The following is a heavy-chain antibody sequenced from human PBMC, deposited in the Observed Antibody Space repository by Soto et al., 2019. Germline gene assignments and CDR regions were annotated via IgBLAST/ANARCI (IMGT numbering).Heavy chain of an antibody. D-gene: IGHD3-22*01. Sequence: EVRLVESGGGLVQPGGSLTLSCAASGFTFSSYWMTWVRQAPGKGLEWVANINQDGSEKYYMDSMKGRFTISRDNAKNSLLPQLNSLRAEDTAVYYCARDRGRPDLRDTHYYDSSDLDYGMDVWGQGTTVTVSS. V-gene: IGHV3-7*01. CDR3: ARDRGRPDLRDTHYYDSSDLDYGMDV. CDR1: GFTFSSYW. J-gene: IGHJ6*02. CDR2: INQDGSEK.